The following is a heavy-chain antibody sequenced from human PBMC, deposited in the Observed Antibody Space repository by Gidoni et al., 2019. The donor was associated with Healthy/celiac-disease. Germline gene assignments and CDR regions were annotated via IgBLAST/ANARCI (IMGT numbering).Heavy chain of an antibody. D-gene: IGHD3-9*01. J-gene: IGHJ3*02. Sequence: EVQLVQSGAEVKKPGESLKISCKGSGYSFTSYWIGWVRQMPGKGLEWMGIIYPGDSDTRYSPSFQGQVTISADKSISTAYLQWSSLKASDTAMYYCARQGHYDILTGYYPFVYAFDIWGQGTMVTVSS. CDR2: IYPGDSDT. CDR1: GYSFTSYW. CDR3: ARQGHYDILTGYYPFVYAFDI. V-gene: IGHV5-51*01.